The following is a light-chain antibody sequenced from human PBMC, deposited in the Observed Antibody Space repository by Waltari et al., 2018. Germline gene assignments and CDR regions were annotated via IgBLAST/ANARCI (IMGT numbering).Light chain of an antibody. CDR1: ESVSSK. CDR3: QHYNNLPLT. J-gene: IGKJ4*01. Sequence: EIVMTQSPATLSVSPGERATLSGRASESVSSKLAWYQQRAGQAPRLLIYGASTRATGIPARFSGSGSGTEFTLTISSLQSEDFAVYFCQHYNNLPLTFGGGTKVEIK. CDR2: GAS. V-gene: IGKV3-15*01.